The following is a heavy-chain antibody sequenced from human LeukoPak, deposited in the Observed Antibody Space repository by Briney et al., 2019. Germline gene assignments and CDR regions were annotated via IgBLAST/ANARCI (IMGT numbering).Heavy chain of an antibody. J-gene: IGHJ6*04. CDR2: ISSSGSTI. Sequence: GGSLRLSCAASGFTFSSYAMSWVRQAPGKGLEWVSYISSSGSTIYYADSVKGRFTISRDNAKNSLYLQMNSLRAEDAAVYYCAELGITMIGGVWGKGTTVTISS. CDR1: GFTFSSYA. D-gene: IGHD3-10*02. CDR3: AELGITMIGGV. V-gene: IGHV3-48*03.